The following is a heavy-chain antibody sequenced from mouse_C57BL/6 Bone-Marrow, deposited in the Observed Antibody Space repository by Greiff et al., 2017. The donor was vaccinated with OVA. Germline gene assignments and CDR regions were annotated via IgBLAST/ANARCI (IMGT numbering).Heavy chain of an antibody. D-gene: IGHD3-2*02. Sequence: QVQLQQPGAELVMPGASVKLSCKASGYTFTSYWMHWVKQRPGQGLEWIGEIDPSDSYTNYNQKFKGKSTLTVDKSSSTAYMQLSSLTSEDSAVYYCARKRQRRLPFDYWGQGTTLTVSS. J-gene: IGHJ2*01. CDR1: GYTFTSYW. CDR3: ARKRQRRLPFDY. V-gene: IGHV1-69*01. CDR2: IDPSDSYT.